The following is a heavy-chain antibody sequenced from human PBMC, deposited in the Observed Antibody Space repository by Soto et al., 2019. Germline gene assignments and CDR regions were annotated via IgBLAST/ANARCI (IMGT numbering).Heavy chain of an antibody. J-gene: IGHJ6*02. CDR2: IKSKTDGGTT. CDR3: TGIAAAGTSGYYYGMDV. Sequence: GGSLRLSCAASGFTFSNAWMNWVRQAPGKGLEWVGRIKSKTDGGTTDYAAPVKGRFTISRDDSKNTLYLQMNSLKTEDTAVYYCTGIAAAGTSGYYYGMDVWGQGITVTVSS. CDR1: GFTFSNAW. D-gene: IGHD6-13*01. V-gene: IGHV3-15*07.